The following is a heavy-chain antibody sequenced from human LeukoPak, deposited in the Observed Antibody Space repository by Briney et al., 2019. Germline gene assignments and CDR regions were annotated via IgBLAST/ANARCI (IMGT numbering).Heavy chain of an antibody. CDR1: GGSISSSSYY. J-gene: IGHJ4*02. V-gene: IGHV4-39*01. CDR3: ARHEDTAMVIGFVDY. Sequence: SETLSPTCTVSGGSISSSSYYWGWIRQPPGKGLEWIGSTYYSGSTYYNPSLKSRVTISVDTSKNQFSLKLSSVTAADTAVYYCARHEDTAMVIGFVDYWGQGTLVTVSS. CDR2: TYYSGST. D-gene: IGHD5-18*01.